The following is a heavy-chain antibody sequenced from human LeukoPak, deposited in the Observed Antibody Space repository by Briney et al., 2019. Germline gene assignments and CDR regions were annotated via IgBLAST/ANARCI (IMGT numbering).Heavy chain of an antibody. CDR1: GYTFTGYY. Sequence: GASVKVSCKASGYTFTGYYMHWVRQAPGQGLEWMGRINPNSGGTNYAQKFQGRVTMTRDTSISTAYMELSRLRSDDTAVYYCARVSLKYSSGWSGGYYFDYRGQGTLVTVSS. CDR2: INPNSGGT. V-gene: IGHV1-2*06. D-gene: IGHD6-19*01. J-gene: IGHJ4*02. CDR3: ARVSLKYSSGWSGGYYFDY.